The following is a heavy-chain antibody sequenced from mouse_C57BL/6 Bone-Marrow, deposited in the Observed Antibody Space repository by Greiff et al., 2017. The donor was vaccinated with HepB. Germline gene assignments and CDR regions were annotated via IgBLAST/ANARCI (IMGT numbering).Heavy chain of an antibody. D-gene: IGHD4-1*01. Sequence: DVKLQESGPGLVKPSQTVFLTCTVTGISITTGNNRWSWIRQFPGNKLEWIGYIYYSGTITYNPSLTSRTTITRDTPKNQFFLEMNSLTAEDTATYYCAREGELGFDYWGQGTTLTVSS. V-gene: IGHV3-5*01. CDR2: IYYSGTI. CDR1: GISITTGNNR. J-gene: IGHJ2*01. CDR3: AREGELGFDY.